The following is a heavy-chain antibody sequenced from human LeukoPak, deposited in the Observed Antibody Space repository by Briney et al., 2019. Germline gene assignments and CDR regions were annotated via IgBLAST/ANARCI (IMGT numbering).Heavy chain of an antibody. CDR1: GGSISSSSYY. CDR3: ASPAWFGDTGFDP. J-gene: IGHJ5*02. V-gene: IGHV4-39*07. CDR2: IYYSGST. D-gene: IGHD3-10*01. Sequence: PSETLSLTCTVSGGSISSSSYYWGWIRQPPGKGLEWIGSIYYSGSTYYNPSLKSRVTISVDTSKNQFSLKLSSVTAADTAVYYCASPAWFGDTGFDPWGQGTLVTVSS.